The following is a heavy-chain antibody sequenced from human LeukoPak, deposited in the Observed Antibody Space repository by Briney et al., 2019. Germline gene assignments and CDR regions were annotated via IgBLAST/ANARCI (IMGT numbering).Heavy chain of an antibody. Sequence: GGSLGLSCAASGFTFSSYAMHWVRQASGKGLQWLALTSDDGSAKYYADSVKGRFTISRDNSQNTLYLQMNSLRADETAIYYCARAPGGFHGDYSPIAYWGQGTLVTVSS. CDR3: ARAPGGFHGDYSPIAY. CDR2: TSDDGSAK. J-gene: IGHJ4*02. V-gene: IGHV3-30-3*01. CDR1: GFTFSSYA. D-gene: IGHD4-17*01.